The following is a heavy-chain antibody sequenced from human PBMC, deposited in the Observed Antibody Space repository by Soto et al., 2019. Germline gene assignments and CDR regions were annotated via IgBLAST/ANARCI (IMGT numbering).Heavy chain of an antibody. CDR1: GFTFSSYA. Sequence: EVQLLESGGGLVQPEGSLRLSCAASGFTFSSYAMSWVRQAPGKGLEWVSVISGGGNRIYYADSVKGRFTISRDNSKNTLYLQMNSLRDEDTAIYYCAKERRLERGDFDYWGQGTLVTVSS. CDR3: AKERRLERGDFDY. V-gene: IGHV3-23*01. D-gene: IGHD1-1*01. J-gene: IGHJ4*02. CDR2: ISGGGNRI.